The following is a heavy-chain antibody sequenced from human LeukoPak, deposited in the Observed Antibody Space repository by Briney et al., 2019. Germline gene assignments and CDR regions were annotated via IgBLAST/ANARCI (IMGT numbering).Heavy chain of an antibody. Sequence: ASVKVSCKASGYTFTSYGISWVRQAPGQGLEWMGWISAYNGNTNYAQKLQGRVTMTTDTSTSTAYMELRSLRSDDTAVYYCAKDPPSMGYSSSGLGEDYFDYWGQGTLVTVSS. CDR2: ISAYNGNT. CDR3: AKDPPSMGYSSSGLGEDYFDY. D-gene: IGHD6-6*01. J-gene: IGHJ4*02. V-gene: IGHV1-18*01. CDR1: GYTFTSYG.